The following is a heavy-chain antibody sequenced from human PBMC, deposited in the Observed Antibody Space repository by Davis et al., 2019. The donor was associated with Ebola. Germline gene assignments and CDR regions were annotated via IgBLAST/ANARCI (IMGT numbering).Heavy chain of an antibody. Sequence: MPGGSLRLSCTVSGASIRPYYWSWIRQPPGKGLEWIGYIYYSGSTNYNPSLKSRVTISVDTSKNQFSLKLSSVTAADTAVYYCARDELRGWFDPWGQGTLVTVSS. V-gene: IGHV4-59*01. CDR1: GASIRPYY. J-gene: IGHJ5*02. CDR2: IYYSGST. D-gene: IGHD1-7*01. CDR3: ARDELRGWFDP.